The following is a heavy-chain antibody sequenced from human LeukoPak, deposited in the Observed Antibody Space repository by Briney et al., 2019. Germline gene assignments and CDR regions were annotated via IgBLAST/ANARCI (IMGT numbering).Heavy chain of an antibody. D-gene: IGHD3-9*01. Sequence: ASVKVSCKASGYTFTSYYMRWVRQAPGQGLEWTGIINPSGGSTSYAQKFQGRVTMTRDTSTSTVYMELSSLRSEDTAVYYCARDRAALRYFERGGPDYWGQETLVTVSS. V-gene: IGHV1-46*01. J-gene: IGHJ4*02. CDR2: INPSGGST. CDR3: ARDRAALRYFERGGPDY. CDR1: GYTFTSYY.